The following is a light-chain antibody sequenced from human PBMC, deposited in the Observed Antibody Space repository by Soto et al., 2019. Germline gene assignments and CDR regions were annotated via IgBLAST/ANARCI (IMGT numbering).Light chain of an antibody. CDR1: SCNIGSNY. CDR3: AAWDDSLSVV. V-gene: IGLV1-47*01. Sequence: QSALTQPPSASGTPGQRVTISCSGSSCNIGSNYVYWYQQLPGTAPKLLIYRNNQRPSGVPDRFSGSKSGTSASLAISGLRSEDEADYYCAAWDDSLSVVFGGGTKLTVL. CDR2: RNN. J-gene: IGLJ2*01.